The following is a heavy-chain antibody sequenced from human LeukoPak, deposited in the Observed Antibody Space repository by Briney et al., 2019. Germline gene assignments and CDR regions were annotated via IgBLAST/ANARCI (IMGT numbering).Heavy chain of an antibody. Sequence: PGGSLRLSCAASGFTFSSYSMNWVRQAPGKGLEWVSSISSSSSYIYYADSVKGRFTISRDNAKNSLYLQMNSLRAEDTAVYYCARGGYSYGYSFDYWGQGTLVTVSS. J-gene: IGHJ4*02. CDR2: ISSSSSYI. CDR3: ARGGYSYGYSFDY. V-gene: IGHV3-21*01. CDR1: GFTFSSYS. D-gene: IGHD5-18*01.